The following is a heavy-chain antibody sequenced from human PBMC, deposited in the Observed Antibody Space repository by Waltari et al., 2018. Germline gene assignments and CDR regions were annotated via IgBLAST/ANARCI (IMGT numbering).Heavy chain of an antibody. CDR1: GCSSWGYA. J-gene: IGHJ6*02. D-gene: IGHD6-19*01. V-gene: IGHV3-30*04. CDR3: AREPIAVADYYYGMDV. Sequence: QVQLVESGGGVVQPWRSRSLPCAASGCSSWGYATPRGRQAPGKGLEWVAVITHDGSKKDYADSVKGRFTIPRDNSKNTLYLQMNSLRAEDTAVYYCAREPIAVADYYYGMDVWGQGTTVTVSS. CDR2: ITHDGSKK.